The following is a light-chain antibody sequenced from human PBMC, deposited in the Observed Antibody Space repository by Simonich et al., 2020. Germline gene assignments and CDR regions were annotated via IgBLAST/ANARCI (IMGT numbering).Light chain of an antibody. V-gene: IGLV1-44*01. J-gene: IGLJ3*02. Sequence: QSGLTQLPSASGTPGQRVTISCSGSSSNIGSNTVNWYQQLPGTAPKLLIYSNSRRPSGVPDRFSGSKSGTSASLAISGLQSEDEADYYCAAWDDSLNGWVFGGGTKLTVL. CDR1: SSNIGSNT. CDR3: AAWDDSLNGWV. CDR2: SNS.